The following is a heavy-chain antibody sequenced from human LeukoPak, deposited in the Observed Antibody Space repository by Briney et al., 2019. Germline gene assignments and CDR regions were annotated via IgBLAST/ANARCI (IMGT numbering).Heavy chain of an antibody. D-gene: IGHD3-10*01. J-gene: IGHJ6*02. Sequence: GGSLRLPCAASGFTLSNHWMHWVRQAPGKGLVWVSRINADGSSASYADSVKGRFTISRDNAKNTLYLQMNSLRAEDTAMYYCARDYGRSRDYGMDVWGQGTTVTVSS. V-gene: IGHV3-74*01. CDR3: ARDYGRSRDYGMDV. CDR1: GFTLSNHW. CDR2: INADGSSA.